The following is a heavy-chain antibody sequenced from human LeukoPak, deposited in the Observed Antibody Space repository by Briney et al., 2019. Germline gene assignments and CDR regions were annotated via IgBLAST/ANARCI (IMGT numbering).Heavy chain of an antibody. D-gene: IGHD3-3*01. Sequence: ASVKVSCKASGYTFTGYYMHWVRQAPGQGPEWMGWINPNSGGTNYAQKFQGRVTMTRDTSISTAYMELSRLRSDDTAVYYCARGWSGYYPYYFDYWGQGTLVTVSS. CDR1: GYTFTGYY. J-gene: IGHJ4*02. V-gene: IGHV1-2*02. CDR2: INPNSGGT. CDR3: ARGWSGYYPYYFDY.